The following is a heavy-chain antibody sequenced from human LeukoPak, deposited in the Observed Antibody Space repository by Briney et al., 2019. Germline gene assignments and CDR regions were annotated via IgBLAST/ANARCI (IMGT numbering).Heavy chain of an antibody. CDR2: ISSSSSTI. V-gene: IGHV3-48*01. CDR1: GFTFSSYS. D-gene: IGHD4-17*01. J-gene: IGHJ6*02. Sequence: GGSLRLSCAASGFTFSSYSMNWVRQAPGKGLEWVSYISSSSSTIYYADSVKGRFTISRDNAKNSLYLQMNSLRAEDTAVYYCAKDRDTVTTAGHPYYYYGMDVWGQGTTVTVSS. CDR3: AKDRDTVTTAGHPYYYYGMDV.